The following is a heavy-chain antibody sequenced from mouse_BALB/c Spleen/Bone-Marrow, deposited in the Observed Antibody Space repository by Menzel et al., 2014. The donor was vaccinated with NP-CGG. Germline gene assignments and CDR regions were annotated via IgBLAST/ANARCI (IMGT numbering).Heavy chain of an antibody. Sequence: QVQLQQPGAELVKPGASVKLSCKASGYTFTSYWMHWGKLRPGQGFEWIGEINPSNGGTNYNEKFKRKATLTVDKSSSTAYMQLSSLTPEDSAVYYCTIGGFDYWGQGTTLTVSS. CDR2: INPSNGGT. V-gene: IGHV1S16*01. CDR3: TIGGFDY. J-gene: IGHJ2*01. CDR1: GYTFTSYW.